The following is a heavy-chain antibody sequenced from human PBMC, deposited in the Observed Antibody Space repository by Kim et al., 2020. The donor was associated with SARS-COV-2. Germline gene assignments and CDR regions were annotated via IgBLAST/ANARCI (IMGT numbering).Heavy chain of an antibody. CDR3: ATNPEGTTLGYYYYGMDV. CDR1: GGTFSSYA. CDR2: IIPIFGTA. Sequence: SVKVSCKASGGTFSSYAISWVRQAPGQGLEWMGGIIPIFGTANYAQKFQGRVTITADESTSTAYMELSSLRSEDTAVYYCATNPEGTTLGYYYYGMDVWGQGTTVTVSS. J-gene: IGHJ6*02. D-gene: IGHD4-17*01. V-gene: IGHV1-69*13.